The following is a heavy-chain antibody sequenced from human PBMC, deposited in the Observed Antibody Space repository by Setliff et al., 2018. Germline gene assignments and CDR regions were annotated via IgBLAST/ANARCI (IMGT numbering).Heavy chain of an antibody. D-gene: IGHD3-3*01. Sequence: ASVKVSCKASGYTFTSYAMHWVRQAPGQRLEWMGWINAGNGNTKYSQKFQGRATMTRDTSTSTVYMELSSLRSEDTAVYYCARAGNYNFWSGYPPYYYYYGMDVWGQGTTVTVSS. CDR3: ARAGNYNFWSGYPPYYYYYGMDV. J-gene: IGHJ6*02. V-gene: IGHV1-3*01. CDR2: INAGNGNT. CDR1: GYTFTSYA.